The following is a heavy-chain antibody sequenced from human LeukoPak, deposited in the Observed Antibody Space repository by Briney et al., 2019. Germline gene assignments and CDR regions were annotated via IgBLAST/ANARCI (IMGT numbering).Heavy chain of an antibody. CDR2: IRYDGSNK. CDR3: ANQGCVTTVTSYYYYYMDV. D-gene: IGHD4-11*01. V-gene: IGHV3-30*02. J-gene: IGHJ6*03. Sequence: PGGSLRLSCAASGFTFSSYGMHWVRQAPGKGLEWVAFIRYDGSNKYYADSVKGRFTISRDNSKNTLYLQMNSLRAEDTAVYYCANQGCVTTVTSYYYYYMDVWGKGTTVTVSS. CDR1: GFTFSSYG.